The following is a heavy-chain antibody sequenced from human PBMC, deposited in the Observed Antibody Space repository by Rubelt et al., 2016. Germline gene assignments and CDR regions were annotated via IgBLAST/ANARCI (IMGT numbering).Heavy chain of an antibody. CDR2: IYSGGST. D-gene: IGHD6-19*01. V-gene: IGHV3-53*01. J-gene: IGHJ4*02. Sequence: GKGLEWVSVIYSGGSTYYADSVKGRLTISRDNSKNTLYLQMNSLRAEDTAVYYCARVGYSSGWYLDYWGQGTLVTVSS. CDR3: ARVGYSSGWYLDY.